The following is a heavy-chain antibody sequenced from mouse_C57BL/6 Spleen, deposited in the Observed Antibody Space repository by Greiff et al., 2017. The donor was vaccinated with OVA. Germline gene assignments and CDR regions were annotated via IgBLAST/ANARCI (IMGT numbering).Heavy chain of an antibody. Sequence: VQRVESGAELVRPGTSVKVSCKASGYAFTNYLIEWVKQRPGQGLEWIGVINPGSGGTNYNEKFKGKATLTADKSSSTAYMQLSSLTSEDSAVYFCARNLITTAGFAYWGQGTLVTVSA. J-gene: IGHJ3*01. CDR3: ARNLITTAGFAY. D-gene: IGHD1-1*01. V-gene: IGHV1-54*01. CDR1: GYAFTNYL. CDR2: INPGSGGT.